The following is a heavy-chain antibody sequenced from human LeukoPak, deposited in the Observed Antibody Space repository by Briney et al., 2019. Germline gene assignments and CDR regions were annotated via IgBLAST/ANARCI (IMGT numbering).Heavy chain of an antibody. CDR3: ARAPYYYYGMDV. CDR1: GGSFSGYY. J-gene: IGHJ6*02. CDR2: INHSGST. V-gene: IGHV4-34*01. Sequence: SETLSLTCAVYGGSFSGYYWSWIRQPPGKGLEWIGEINHSGSTNYNPSLKSRVTISVDTSKNQFSLKLSSVTTADTAVYYCARAPYYYYGMDVWGQGTTVTVSS.